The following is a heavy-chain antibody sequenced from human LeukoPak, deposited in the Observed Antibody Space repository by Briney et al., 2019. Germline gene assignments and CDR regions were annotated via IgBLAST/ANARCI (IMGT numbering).Heavy chain of an antibody. CDR1: GYTFTSYG. V-gene: IGHV1-18*01. Sequence: GASVKVSCKASGYTFTSYGISWVRQAPGQGLEWMGWISAYNGNTNYAQKLQGRVTMTTDTSTSTAYMELSSLRSEDTAVYYCARGLGDTAMEDYYYYMDVWGKGTTVTISS. J-gene: IGHJ6*03. D-gene: IGHD5-18*01. CDR2: ISAYNGNT. CDR3: ARGLGDTAMEDYYYYMDV.